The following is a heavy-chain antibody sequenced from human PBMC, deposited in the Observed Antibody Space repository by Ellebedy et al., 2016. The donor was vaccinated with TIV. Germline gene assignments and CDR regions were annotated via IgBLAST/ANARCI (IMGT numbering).Heavy chain of an antibody. Sequence: AASVKVSCKASGYTFSIYDINWVRQDTGQGLEWMGWMNPNSGKTDYAQKFQGRVTMTRDTSTSTVYMELSSLRSEDTAVYYCARGGRMATIGPFDYWGQGTLVTVSS. CDR3: ARGGRMATIGPFDY. J-gene: IGHJ4*02. V-gene: IGHV1-8*01. CDR1: GYTFSIYD. D-gene: IGHD5-24*01. CDR2: MNPNSGKT.